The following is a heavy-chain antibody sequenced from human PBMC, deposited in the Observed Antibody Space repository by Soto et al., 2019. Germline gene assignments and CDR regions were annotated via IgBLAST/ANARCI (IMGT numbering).Heavy chain of an antibody. CDR2: INAGNGDT. Sequence: QVQLVQSGAEVKKPGASVKVSCKASGYTFTSYPMHWVRQAPGQGLEWMGWINAGNGDTKYSQKFQGRVTITRDTSAITAYMELSSLRSEDTAVYYCARSPGPGDPRAHFYGMDVWGQGTTVTVSS. V-gene: IGHV1-3*01. CDR1: GYTFTSYP. CDR3: ARSPGPGDPRAHFYGMDV. D-gene: IGHD3-10*01. J-gene: IGHJ6*02.